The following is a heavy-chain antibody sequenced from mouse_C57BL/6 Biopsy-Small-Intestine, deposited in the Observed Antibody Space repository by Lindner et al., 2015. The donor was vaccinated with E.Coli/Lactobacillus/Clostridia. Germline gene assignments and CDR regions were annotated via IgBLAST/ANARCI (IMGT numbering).Heavy chain of an antibody. J-gene: IGHJ2*01. CDR3: ARSDYSSSFYFDY. V-gene: IGHV1-19*01. D-gene: IGHD1-1*01. CDR2: IHPYNGAT. CDR1: GYTFTDYY. Sequence: VQLQESGPVLVKPGASVKMSCKASGYTFTDYYMNWVKQSHGKSLEWIGIIHPYNGATSYNQKFQGKATLTVDKSSSTAYMELNSLTSEDSAIYYCARSDYSSSFYFDYWGQGTTLTVSS.